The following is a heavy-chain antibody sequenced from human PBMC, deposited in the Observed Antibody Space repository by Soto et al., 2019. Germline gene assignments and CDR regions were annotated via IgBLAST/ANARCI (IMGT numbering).Heavy chain of an antibody. V-gene: IGHV5-10-1*01. Sequence: GESLKISCKGSGYSFTTYWISWVRRMPGKGLECMGRIDPTDSYTKYSPSFQGHVTISVDKSLSTAYLQWSSLKASDIAMYYCARSSFDYFYGMDVWGQGTTVTVSS. D-gene: IGHD3-10*01. J-gene: IGHJ6*02. CDR1: GYSFTTYW. CDR3: ARSSFDYFYGMDV. CDR2: IDPTDSYT.